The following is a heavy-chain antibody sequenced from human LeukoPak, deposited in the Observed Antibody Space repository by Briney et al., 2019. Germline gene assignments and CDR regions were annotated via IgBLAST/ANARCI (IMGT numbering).Heavy chain of an antibody. Sequence: ASVKVSCKASGYTFIDYYIHWVRQAPGQGLEWMGRINPNTGGSNFAQNFEGRVTMTRDTSISTAYMEVNRLRSDDTAVYYCARADNSWSPLDYWGQGTLVTVSS. V-gene: IGHV1-2*06. CDR2: INPNTGGS. D-gene: IGHD6-13*01. CDR1: GYTFIDYY. CDR3: ARADNSWSPLDY. J-gene: IGHJ4*02.